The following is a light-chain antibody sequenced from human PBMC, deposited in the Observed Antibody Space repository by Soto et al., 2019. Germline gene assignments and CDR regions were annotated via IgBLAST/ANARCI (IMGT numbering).Light chain of an antibody. CDR1: QSVAYTY. J-gene: IGKJ3*01. CDR2: GAS. V-gene: IGKV3-20*01. CDR3: QQYGTSPFT. Sequence: EIVLTRSPATLSLSPGERATLSCRASQSVAYTYLAWFQQKPGQAPRLLIYGASNRATGIPDRFSGSGSGTDFTLTISRLEPEDFAVYYCQQYGTSPFTFGPGTKVDIK.